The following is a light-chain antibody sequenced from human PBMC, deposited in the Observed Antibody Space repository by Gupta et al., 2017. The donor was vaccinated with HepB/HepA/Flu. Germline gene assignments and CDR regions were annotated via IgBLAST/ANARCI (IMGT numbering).Light chain of an antibody. CDR1: SLRSYY. V-gene: IGLV3-19*01. J-gene: IGLJ2*01. CDR2: GKN. Sequence: SSELTQDPAVSVALGQTVRITCQGDSLRSYYASWYQQKPGPAPVLVIYGKNNRPSGIPDRFSGSSSGNTASLTITGAQAEDDADYYCNSRDSSGNHVVFGGGTKLTVL. CDR3: NSRDSSGNHVV.